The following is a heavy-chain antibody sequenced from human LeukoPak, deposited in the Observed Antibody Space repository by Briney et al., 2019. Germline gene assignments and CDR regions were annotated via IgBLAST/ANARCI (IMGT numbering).Heavy chain of an antibody. D-gene: IGHD6-13*01. V-gene: IGHV4-39*07. J-gene: IGHJ4*02. CDR3: ARDRGSSSWYPPQGYYFDY. CDR2: IYYSGST. CDR1: GGSISSGGYY. Sequence: SSETLSLTCTVSGGSISSGGYYWGWIRQPPGKGLEWIGSIYYSGSTYYNPSLKSRVTISVDTSKNQFSLKLSSVTAADTAVYYCARDRGSSSWYPPQGYYFDYWGQGTLVTVSS.